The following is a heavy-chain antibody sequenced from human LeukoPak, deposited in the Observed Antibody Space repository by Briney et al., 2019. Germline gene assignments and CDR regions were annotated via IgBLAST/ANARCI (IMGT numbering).Heavy chain of an antibody. CDR1: CGTFISYI. V-gene: IGHV1-69*04. J-gene: IGHJ4*02. Sequence: PVKVSSQGFCGTFISYIMNWGRPAPGQGVGWVGRIIPILGIANYAQKFQGRVTITADKSTSTAYMELSSLRSEDTAVYYCARDSPITMVRGVIALNYWGQGTLVTVSS. D-gene: IGHD3-10*01. CDR3: ARDSPITMVRGVIALNY. CDR2: IIPILGIA.